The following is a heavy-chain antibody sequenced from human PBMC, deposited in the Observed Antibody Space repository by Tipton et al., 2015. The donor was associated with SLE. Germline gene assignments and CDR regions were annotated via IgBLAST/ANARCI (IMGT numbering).Heavy chain of an antibody. CDR2: IWYDGSNK. J-gene: IGHJ6*02. Sequence: SLRLSCAASGFTFSSYGMHWVRQAPGKGLEWVAFIWYDGSNKYYADSVKGRFTISRDNSKNTLYLQMNSLRAEDTAVYYCAKDRDGGTYGMDVWGQGTTVTVSS. CDR1: GFTFSSYG. V-gene: IGHV3-30*02. CDR3: AKDRDGGTYGMDV. D-gene: IGHD4-23*01.